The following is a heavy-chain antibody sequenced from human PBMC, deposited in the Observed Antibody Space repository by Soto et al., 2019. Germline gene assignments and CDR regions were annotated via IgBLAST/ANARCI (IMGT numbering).Heavy chain of an antibody. Sequence: PSETLSLTCTVSGGSISSGGYSWTWIRQSPGKGLEWIGYTYQSGSAYYNPSLKSRVTISVDRSKNQFSLNLTSVTAADTAVYYCAKEHAVTTAFDIWGQVTMVTVSS. CDR2: TYQSGSA. V-gene: IGHV4-30-2*06. J-gene: IGHJ3*02. D-gene: IGHD4-17*01. CDR3: AKEHAVTTAFDI. CDR1: GGSISSGGYS.